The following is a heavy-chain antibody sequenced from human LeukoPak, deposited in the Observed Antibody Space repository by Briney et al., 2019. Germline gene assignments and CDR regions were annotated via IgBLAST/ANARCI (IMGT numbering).Heavy chain of an antibody. V-gene: IGHV4-59*11. CDR2: ISYIGST. CDR3: ARDPTAVTKGLDV. CDR1: GGSFSSHY. Sequence: SETLSLTCTVSGGSFSSHYWSWIRQPPGKGLEWIGYISYIGSTNYNPSLKSRVTISVDTSKKQFSLKLSSVTAADTAVYYCARDPTAVTKGLDVWGQGTMVTVSS. D-gene: IGHD4-17*01. J-gene: IGHJ3*01.